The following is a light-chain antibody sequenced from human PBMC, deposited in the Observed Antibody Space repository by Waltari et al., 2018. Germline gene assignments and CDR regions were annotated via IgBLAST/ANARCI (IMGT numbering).Light chain of an antibody. V-gene: IGKV1-39*01. CDR1: QTISKY. Sequence: DIQMTQSPLSLSASVGDRVTITCRARQTISKYLNWYQQKPGKAPKLLIHAAYRLQSGVPSRFSGSGSETEFTLTINSRQLEDRASYYCQQTYTTPTWTFGQGTRVDIK. CDR2: AAY. CDR3: QQTYTTPTWT. J-gene: IGKJ1*01.